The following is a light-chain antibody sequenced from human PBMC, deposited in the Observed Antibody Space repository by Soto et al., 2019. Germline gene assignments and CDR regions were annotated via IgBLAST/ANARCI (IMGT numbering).Light chain of an antibody. J-gene: IGLJ3*02. CDR2: EVN. V-gene: IGLV2-14*01. CDR3: SSYTTSSTLA. Sequence: QSALTQPASVSGSPGQSITLSCTGTSSEVGGYKYVSWYQQYPGKAPKLMIFEVNNRPSGVSNRFSGSKSGNTASLTISGLQAEDEADYYCSSYTTSSTLAFGGGTKLTVL. CDR1: SSEVGGYKY.